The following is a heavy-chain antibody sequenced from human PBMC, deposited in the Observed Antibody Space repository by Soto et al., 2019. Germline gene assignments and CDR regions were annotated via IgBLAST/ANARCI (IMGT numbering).Heavy chain of an antibody. CDR2: IIPMLGMS. D-gene: IGHD3-10*01. CDR1: GDTFNFYT. CDR3: ATNYGSGSTHFDY. Sequence: QVQLVQSGAEVKKPGSPVRVSCTGSGDTFNFYTISWVRQVPGQGPEWRGRIIPMLGMSNYAQKFQGRVTIMADKSTSTVYMNLSGLTSEDTAVYYCATNYGSGSTHFDYWGQGTLVTVSS. J-gene: IGHJ4*02. V-gene: IGHV1-69*02.